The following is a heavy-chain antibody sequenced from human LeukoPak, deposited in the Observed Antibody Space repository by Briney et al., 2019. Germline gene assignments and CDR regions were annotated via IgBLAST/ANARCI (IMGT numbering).Heavy chain of an antibody. Sequence: PGGSLRLSCAASGFTFSSYSMNWVRQAPGKGLEWASSISSSSSYIYYADSVKGRFTISRDNAKNTLYLQMNSLRAEDTAVYYCAKDHIPAAIRSFGPTGDFDLWGRGTLVTVSS. CDR1: GFTFSSYS. CDR2: ISSSSSYI. D-gene: IGHD2-2*01. CDR3: AKDHIPAAIRSFGPTGDFDL. J-gene: IGHJ2*01. V-gene: IGHV3-21*04.